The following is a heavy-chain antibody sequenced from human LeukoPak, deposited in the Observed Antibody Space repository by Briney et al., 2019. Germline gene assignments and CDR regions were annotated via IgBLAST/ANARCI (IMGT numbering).Heavy chain of an antibody. CDR1: GYTFSSHG. D-gene: IGHD3-10*01. Sequence: GGSLRLSCAASGYTFSSHGLTWVRQAPGKGLEWVSTINGAGGNPYYAETVEGRFTISRDNSKNTLYLQMHSLRAEDTAIYYCAKVSVCYGCYLDYWGQGTLVTVS. CDR2: INGAGGNP. CDR3: AKVSVCYGCYLDY. J-gene: IGHJ4*02. V-gene: IGHV3-23*01.